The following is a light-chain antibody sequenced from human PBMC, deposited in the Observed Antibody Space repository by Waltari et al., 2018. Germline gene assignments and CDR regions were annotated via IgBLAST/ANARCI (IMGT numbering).Light chain of an antibody. J-gene: IGKJ1*01. V-gene: IGKV2-28*01. CDR1: QSPLHRNGNNY. CDR2: LGS. Sequence: IVVTQSPLSLPVTPDEPAPISCRSSQSPLHRNGNNYLEWYLQKPGQSPQLLIYLGSNRASGVPDRFSGSGSGTDFTLRISRVEAEDVGVYYCMQSLQTLWTFGPGTKVEIK. CDR3: MQSLQTLWT.